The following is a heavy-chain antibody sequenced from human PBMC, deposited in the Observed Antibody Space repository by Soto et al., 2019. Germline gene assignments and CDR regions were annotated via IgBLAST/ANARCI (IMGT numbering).Heavy chain of an antibody. Sequence: QVQLQQWGAGLLKPSETLSLTCAVYGGSFSGYDWTWIRQPPGTGLEWIGEINHSGSTNYNPSLKSLVTILVDTSKKQFSLKLTSVTVADTAVYYCARDKITGLFDYWGQGTLVTVSS. D-gene: IGHD2-8*02. CDR2: INHSGST. CDR3: ARDKITGLFDY. J-gene: IGHJ4*02. CDR1: GGSFSGYD. V-gene: IGHV4-34*01.